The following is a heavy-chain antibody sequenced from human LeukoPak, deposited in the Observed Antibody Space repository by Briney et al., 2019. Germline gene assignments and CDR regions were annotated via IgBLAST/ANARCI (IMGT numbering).Heavy chain of an antibody. D-gene: IGHD2-15*01. CDR2: IKQDGSEK. CDR1: GFAFSYYW. V-gene: IGHV3-7*01. CDR3: ARGYCSGGSCYFVGFDV. Sequence: GGSLRLSCAGSGFAFSYYWMSWVRQAPGKGLEWVANIKQDGSEKYYVDSVKGRFTVSRDNAKNSLYLQMNSLRGEDTALYYCARGYCSGGSCYFVGFDVWGQGTMVTVSS. J-gene: IGHJ3*01.